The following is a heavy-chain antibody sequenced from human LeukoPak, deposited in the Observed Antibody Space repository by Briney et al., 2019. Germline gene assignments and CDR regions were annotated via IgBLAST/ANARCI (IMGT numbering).Heavy chain of an antibody. CDR3: ARQNRHSSGWLGWRDP. D-gene: IGHD6-19*01. J-gene: IGHJ5*02. V-gene: IGHV3-30*02. CDR1: GFTFSSYG. Sequence: GGSLRLSCAASGFTFSSYGMHWVRQPPGKGLEWVAFIRDDGKNQYYTDSVKGRFTISRDNSKNTLYLQMSSLRVEDTAVYYCARQNRHSSGWLGWRDPCGQGALVTVSS. CDR2: IRDDGKNQ.